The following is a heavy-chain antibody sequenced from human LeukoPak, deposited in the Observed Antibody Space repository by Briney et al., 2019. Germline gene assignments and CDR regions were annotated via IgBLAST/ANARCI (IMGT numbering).Heavy chain of an antibody. J-gene: IGHJ6*03. CDR3: ARMPRIQLWPGKDYYYYYMDL. CDR1: AFSFSSSN. D-gene: IGHD5-18*01. CDR2: ISSSSSTI. Sequence: GGSLRLSCAASAFSFSSSNMNWVRQAPGKGLEWISYISSSSSTIYYADSVKGRFSIFRDNAKTSLYLQMNGLRAEDTAVYYCARMPRIQLWPGKDYYYYYMDLWGKGTTVSVSS. V-gene: IGHV3-48*04.